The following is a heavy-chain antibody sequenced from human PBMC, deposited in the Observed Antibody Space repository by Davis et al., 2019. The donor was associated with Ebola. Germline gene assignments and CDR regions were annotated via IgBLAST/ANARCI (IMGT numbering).Heavy chain of an antibody. CDR3: AKDPMVAVATAYYFDY. CDR1: GFAFSSYA. J-gene: IGHJ4*02. V-gene: IGHV3-23*01. D-gene: IGHD6-19*01. CDR2: ISGSGGST. Sequence: GESLKISCAASGFAFSSYAMSWVRQAPGKGLEWVSAISGSGGSTYYADSVKGRFTISRDNSKNTLYLQMNSLRAEDTAVYYCAKDPMVAVATAYYFDYWGQGTLVTVSS.